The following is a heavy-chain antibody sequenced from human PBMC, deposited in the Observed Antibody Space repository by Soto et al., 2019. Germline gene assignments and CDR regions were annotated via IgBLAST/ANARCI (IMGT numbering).Heavy chain of an antibody. CDR2: ITGTSAFT. J-gene: IGHJ4*02. D-gene: IGHD3-16*01. CDR3: ARDNLAFQGAFDL. CDR1: GFVFSDFQ. V-gene: IGHV3-21*01. Sequence: GGSLRLSCAASGFVFSDFQFNWVRQAPGGGLEWLSSITGTSAFTEYAESIEGRFTISRDNPNKLLFLHMDNLRPEDTAVYYCARDNLAFQGAFDLWGQGTQVTVSA.